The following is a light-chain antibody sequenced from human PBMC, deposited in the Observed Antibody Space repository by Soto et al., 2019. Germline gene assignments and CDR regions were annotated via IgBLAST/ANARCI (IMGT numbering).Light chain of an antibody. V-gene: IGKV1-5*01. J-gene: IGKJ2*01. CDR1: QSVRNW. CDR2: DAS. CDR3: QQFNTYSYT. Sequence: DIQITQSPSTLFASVGDRVTITCRASQSVRNWLAWYQQKPGKAPKLLIYDASSLESGVPSRFSGSGFGTEFTLTISSLQPDDFATYYCQQFNTYSYTFGQGTRVDIK.